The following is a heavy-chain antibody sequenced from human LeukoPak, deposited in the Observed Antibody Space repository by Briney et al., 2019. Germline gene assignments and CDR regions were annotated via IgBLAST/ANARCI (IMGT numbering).Heavy chain of an antibody. D-gene: IGHD2-2*01. CDR3: ARGQGCSSTSCYFDY. Sequence: GASVKVSCKASGYTFTGYYMHWVRQAPGQGLEWMGWINPNSGGTNYAQKFQGRVTMTRDTSISTAYMELSRLRSDDTAVYYCARGQGCSSTSCYFDYWGQGTLVTVSS. J-gene: IGHJ4*02. CDR2: INPNSGGT. CDR1: GYTFTGYY. V-gene: IGHV1-2*02.